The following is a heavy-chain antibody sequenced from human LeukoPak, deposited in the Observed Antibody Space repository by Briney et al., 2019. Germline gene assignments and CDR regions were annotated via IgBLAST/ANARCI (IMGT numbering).Heavy chain of an antibody. V-gene: IGHV4-59*01. CDR1: GGSISRYY. J-gene: IGHJ4*02. CDR3: ATIGRNY. Sequence: SETLSLTCTVSGGSISRYYWSWIRQPPGEGLEWIGDIYSGRTNYIPSLKSRVTISVDTSKNHFSLKLSSVTAADTAVYYCATIGRNYWGQGTLVTVSS. D-gene: IGHD1-26*01. CDR2: IYSGRT.